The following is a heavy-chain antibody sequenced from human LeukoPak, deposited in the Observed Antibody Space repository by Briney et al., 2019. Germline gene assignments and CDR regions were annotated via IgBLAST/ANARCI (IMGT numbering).Heavy chain of an antibody. CDR1: GGSISSYY. J-gene: IGHJ6*03. V-gene: IGHV4-59*01. CDR3: ARHKMVRGIGYYYYMDV. CDR2: IYYSGST. D-gene: IGHD3-10*01. Sequence: SETLSLTCTVSGGSISSYYWSWIRQPPGKGLEWIGYIYYSGSTNYNPSLKSRVTISVDTSKNQFSLKLSSVTAADTAVYYCARHKMVRGIGYYYYMDVWGKGTTVTISS.